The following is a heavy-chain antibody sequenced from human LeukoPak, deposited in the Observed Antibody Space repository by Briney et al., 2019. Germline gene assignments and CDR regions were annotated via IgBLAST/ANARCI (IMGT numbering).Heavy chain of an antibody. J-gene: IGHJ3*02. Sequence: PGGSLRLSCAASGFTFSSYSMNWVRQAPGKGLEWVSSISSRSSYIYYADSVKGRFTISRDNAKNSLYLQMNSLRAEDTAVYYCARDFVVVPAGGFGAFDIWGQGTMVTVSS. D-gene: IGHD2-2*01. CDR1: GFTFSSYS. CDR3: ARDFVVVPAGGFGAFDI. CDR2: ISSRSSYI. V-gene: IGHV3-21*01.